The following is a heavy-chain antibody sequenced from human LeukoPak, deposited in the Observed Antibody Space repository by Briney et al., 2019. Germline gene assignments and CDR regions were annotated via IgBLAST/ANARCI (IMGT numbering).Heavy chain of an antibody. CDR3: ARGRFIAAADFDY. D-gene: IGHD6-13*01. CDR1: GYTYTSYD. V-gene: IGHV1-8*01. CDR2: MNPNSGNT. Sequence: ASVKDSCKASGYTYTSYDINWVRQATGQGLEWMGWMNPNSGNTGYAQKFHGRVTMTRNTSISTAYMELSSLRSEDTAVYYCARGRFIAAADFDYWGQGTLVTVSS. J-gene: IGHJ4*02.